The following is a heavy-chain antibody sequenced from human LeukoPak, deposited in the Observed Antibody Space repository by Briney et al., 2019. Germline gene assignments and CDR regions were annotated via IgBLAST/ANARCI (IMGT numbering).Heavy chain of an antibody. CDR1: GGSISSSNW. CDR3: ARATRPYYFDY. CDR2: IYSGGST. V-gene: IGHV3-53*01. Sequence: GTLSLTCAVSGGSISSSNWWSWVRQPPGKGLEWVSVIYSGGSTYYADSVKGRFTISRDNSKNTLYLQMNSLRAEDTAVYYCARATRPYYFDYWGQGTLVTVSS. J-gene: IGHJ4*02.